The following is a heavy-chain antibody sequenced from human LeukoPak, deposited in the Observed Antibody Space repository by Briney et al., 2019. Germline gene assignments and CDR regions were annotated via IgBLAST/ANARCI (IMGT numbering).Heavy chain of an antibody. V-gene: IGHV5-51*01. CDR2: IYPGDSDT. Sequence: GESLKISCKGSGYSFTSYWIGWVRQLPGKGLEWMGIIYPGDSDTRYSPSFQGQVTISADKSISTAYLQWSSLKASDTAMYYCARHFPWYCSSTSCNNWFDPWGQGTLVTVSS. CDR1: GYSFTSYW. CDR3: ARHFPWYCSSTSCNNWFDP. D-gene: IGHD2-2*01. J-gene: IGHJ5*02.